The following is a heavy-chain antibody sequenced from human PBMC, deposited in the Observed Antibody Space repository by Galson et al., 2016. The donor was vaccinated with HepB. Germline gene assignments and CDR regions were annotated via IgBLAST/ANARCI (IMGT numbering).Heavy chain of an antibody. CDR3: VTPVAYYNNGRFYKMGH. D-gene: IGHD2-21*01. CDR1: GFTFTNNG. J-gene: IGHJ4*02. V-gene: IGHV3-30*03. CDR2: ISYDGEKR. Sequence: LRLSCAVSGFTFTNNGMHWVRQAPGKGLEWVAVISYDGEKRFYADSVKGRFTISRDNAKNTLSLQMEDLRVEDTAMYYCVTPVAYYNNGRFYKMGHWGQGTLVSVSS.